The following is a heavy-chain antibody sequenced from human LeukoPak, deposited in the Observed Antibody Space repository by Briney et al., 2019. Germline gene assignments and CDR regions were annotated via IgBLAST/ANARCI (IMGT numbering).Heavy chain of an antibody. Sequence: PGGSLRLSCAASGFTFNSYWMTWVRQTPGKGLEWVANIRMDGGEQYYMDSVEGRFTISRDNAKNSLYLQMYSLRPEDTAVYYCARDKGYNSAYWGRGTLVTVSS. D-gene: IGHD5-24*01. CDR3: ARDKGYNSAY. V-gene: IGHV3-7*01. CDR1: GFTFNSYW. J-gene: IGHJ4*02. CDR2: IRMDGGEQ.